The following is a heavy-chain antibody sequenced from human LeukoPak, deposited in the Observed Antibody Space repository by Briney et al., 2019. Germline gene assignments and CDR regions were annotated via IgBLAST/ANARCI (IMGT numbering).Heavy chain of an antibody. J-gene: IGHJ4*02. Sequence: GGSLRLSCTASGFTFGDYAMSWVRQAPGKWLEWVGFIRSKVYGGTTEYAASVKGRFTISRDDSKSIAYLQMNSLKTEDTAVYYCTGSFGQLSFFDYWGQGTLVTVSS. CDR3: TGSFGQLSFFDY. CDR2: IRSKVYGGTT. V-gene: IGHV3-49*04. CDR1: GFTFGDYA. D-gene: IGHD3-10*01.